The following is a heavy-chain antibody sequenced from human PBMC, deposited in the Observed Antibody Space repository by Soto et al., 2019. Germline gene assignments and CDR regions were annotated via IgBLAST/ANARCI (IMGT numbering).Heavy chain of an antibody. CDR3: ARETIYCSSSNCFFDY. CDR2: ISAYNGKT. V-gene: IGHV1-18*01. D-gene: IGHD2-2*01. CDR1: GYSFTSYG. J-gene: IGHJ4*02. Sequence: ASVKVSCKASGYSFTSYGISWVRQAPGQGLEWMGWISAYNGKTNYAQKVQDRVTMTTDTSTSTAYMELRSLRSGDTAVYYCARETIYCSSSNCFFDYWGQGTLVTVSS.